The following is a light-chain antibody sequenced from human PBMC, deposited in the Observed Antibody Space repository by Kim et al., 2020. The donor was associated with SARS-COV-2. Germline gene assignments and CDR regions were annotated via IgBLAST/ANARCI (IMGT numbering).Light chain of an antibody. CDR1: KFGDKY. J-gene: IGLJ3*02. V-gene: IGLV3-1*01. Sequence: SYELTQPPSVSVSPGQTASITCSGDKFGDKYACWYQQKPGQSPVLVIYQDTRRPSGIPERFSASNSGNTATLTISGTQAMDEADYYCQAWDSGVVFGGGTQLTVL. CDR2: QDT. CDR3: QAWDSGVV.